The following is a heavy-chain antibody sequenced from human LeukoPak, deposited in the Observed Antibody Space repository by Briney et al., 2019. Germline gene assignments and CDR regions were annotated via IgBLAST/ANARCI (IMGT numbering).Heavy chain of an antibody. CDR3: ARDRRVGWFDP. D-gene: IGHD3-10*01. CDR2: ISSSSSTI. V-gene: IGHV3-48*01. J-gene: IGHJ5*02. Sequence: PGGSLRLSCAASGFTFSSYSMNWVRQAPGKGLEWVSYISSSSSTIYYADSVKGRFTISRDNSKNTLYLQMNSLRAEDTAVYYCARDRRVGWFDPWGQGTLVTVSS. CDR1: GFTFSSYS.